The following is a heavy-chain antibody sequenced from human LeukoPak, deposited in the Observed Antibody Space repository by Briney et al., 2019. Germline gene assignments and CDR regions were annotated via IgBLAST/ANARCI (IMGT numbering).Heavy chain of an antibody. CDR3: ARAPTIFGVVQRERLDSDAFDI. CDR1: GGSISSSSYY. D-gene: IGHD3-3*01. CDR2: IYYSGST. J-gene: IGHJ3*02. V-gene: IGHV4-39*07. Sequence: NPSETLSLTCTVSGGSISSSSYYWGWIRQPPGKGLEWIGSIYYSGSTYYNPSLKSRVTISVDTSKNQFSLKLSSVTAADTAVYYCARAPTIFGVVQRERLDSDAFDIWGQGTMVTVSS.